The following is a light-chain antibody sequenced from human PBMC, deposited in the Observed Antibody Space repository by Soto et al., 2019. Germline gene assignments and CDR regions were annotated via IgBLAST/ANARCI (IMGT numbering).Light chain of an antibody. Sequence: EIVLTQSPATLSLSPGEIATLSCRASQSVSSYLAWYQQKPGQTPRLLIYDASNRATGIPARFSGSGSGTDFTLTISSLEPEDFAVYYCQQRSSWRPLTFGGGTKVEIK. CDR1: QSVSSY. J-gene: IGKJ4*01. CDR2: DAS. CDR3: QQRSSWRPLT. V-gene: IGKV3-11*01.